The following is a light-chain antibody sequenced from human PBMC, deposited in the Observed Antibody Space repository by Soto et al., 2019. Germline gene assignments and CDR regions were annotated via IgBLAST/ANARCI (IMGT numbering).Light chain of an antibody. Sequence: EIVLTQSPATLSLSPGERATLSCRASQSINNYLGWYQQKPGQAPRLLIYDASNRAAGIPPRFSGSGSGTDFTLTISSLEPEDFAVYYCQQRSKWPLTFGRGTKVEIK. V-gene: IGKV3-11*01. CDR1: QSINNY. CDR3: QQRSKWPLT. J-gene: IGKJ4*01. CDR2: DAS.